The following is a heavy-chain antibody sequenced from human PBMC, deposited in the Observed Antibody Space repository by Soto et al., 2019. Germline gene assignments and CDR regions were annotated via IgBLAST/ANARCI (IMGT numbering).Heavy chain of an antibody. J-gene: IGHJ2*01. CDR2: INAGNGNT. Sequence: QVQLVQSGAEVKKPGASVKVSCKASGYTFTSYAMHWVRQAPGQRLEWMGWINAGNGNTKYSQKFQGRVTITSDTSASPAYMELSSLRSEDTAVYYCARVPGYSIGDLWGRGTLVTVSS. CDR3: ARVPGYSIGDL. V-gene: IGHV1-3*01. CDR1: GYTFTSYA. D-gene: IGHD2-21*01.